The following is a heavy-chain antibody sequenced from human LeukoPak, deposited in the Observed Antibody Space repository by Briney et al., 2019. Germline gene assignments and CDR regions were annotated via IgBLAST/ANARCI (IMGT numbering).Heavy chain of an antibody. CDR1: GFTFRSYS. CDR2: ISSRSSYI. Sequence: LXXSCAASGFTFRSYSMNGVRQAPGKGVEGVSSISSRSSYIYYADSVKGRFTISRDNAKNSLYLQMNSLRADDTAVYYCARDCSGGSCYPKIYYYYGMDVWGQGTTVTVSS. J-gene: IGHJ6*02. CDR3: ARDCSGGSCYPKIYYYYGMDV. D-gene: IGHD2-15*01. V-gene: IGHV3-21*01.